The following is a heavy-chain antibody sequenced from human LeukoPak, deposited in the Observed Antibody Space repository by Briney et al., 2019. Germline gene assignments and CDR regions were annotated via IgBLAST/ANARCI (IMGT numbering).Heavy chain of an antibody. V-gene: IGHV1-18*01. CDR1: GYKFTSYG. Sequence: ASVKVSCKASGYKFTSYGIDWVRQAPGQGLEWMGWMSPYNGNTKYAQKVQHRVTMTTDTSTSTAYMELRSLRSDDTAVYYRARDNSAQGDDYWGQGTLVTVSS. D-gene: IGHD4-11*01. CDR3: ARDNSAQGDDY. CDR2: MSPYNGNT. J-gene: IGHJ4*02.